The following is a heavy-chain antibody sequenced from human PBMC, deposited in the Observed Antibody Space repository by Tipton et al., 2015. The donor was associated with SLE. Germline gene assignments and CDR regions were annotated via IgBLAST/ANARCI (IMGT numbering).Heavy chain of an antibody. CDR2: IYYSGST. V-gene: IGHV4-59*01. CDR1: GGSFSGYY. J-gene: IGHJ4*02. D-gene: IGHD3-22*01. Sequence: TLSLTCAVYGGSFSGYYWSWIRQPPGKGLEWIGYIYYSGSTNYNPSLKSRVTISVDTSKNQFSLKLSSVTAADTAVYYCARGHSTDRGYPQRYWGQGTLVTVSS. CDR3: ARGHSTDRGYPQRY.